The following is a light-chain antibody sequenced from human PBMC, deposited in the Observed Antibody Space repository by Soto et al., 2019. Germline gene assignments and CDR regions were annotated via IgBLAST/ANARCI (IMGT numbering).Light chain of an antibody. V-gene: IGLV2-14*01. CDR3: AAYTSCSSCV. CDR2: DVT. Sequence: QSALIQPASVSGSPGQSITISCTGTSSDLGFYNYVWWYQQHPGKAPKLMTYDVTNRPSGVSDRFSGSKSANTASLTISGLLADDEADYYCAAYTSCSSCVFGTGTKATV. J-gene: IGLJ1*01. CDR1: SSDLGFYNY.